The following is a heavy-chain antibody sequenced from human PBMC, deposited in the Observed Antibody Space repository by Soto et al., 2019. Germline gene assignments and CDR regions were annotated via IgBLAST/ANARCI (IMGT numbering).Heavy chain of an antibody. CDR1: GFTFSSYG. D-gene: IGHD2-15*01. V-gene: IGHV3-30*03. CDR3: AREYCSGGSCAGAGVTFDI. Sequence: QVQLVESGGGVVQPGRSLRLSCAASGFTFSSYGMHWVRQAPGKGLEWVAVISYDGSNKYYADSVKGRFTISRDNSKNTLYLQMNSLRAEDTAVYYCAREYCSGGSCAGAGVTFDIWGQGTMVTVSS. J-gene: IGHJ3*02. CDR2: ISYDGSNK.